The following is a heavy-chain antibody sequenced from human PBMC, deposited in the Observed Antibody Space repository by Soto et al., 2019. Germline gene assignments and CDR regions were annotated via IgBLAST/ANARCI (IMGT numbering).Heavy chain of an antibody. CDR2: IKQDGSDI. J-gene: IGHJ4*02. CDR3: AREKCTTNSCALPDF. Sequence: GGSLRLSCTASGFTFSNYWMTWIRQAPGKGLQWVANIKQDGSDIYYVDSVKGRFTISRDNTKNALYLQMNDLRAEDTAVYYCAREKCTTNSCALPDFWGQGTLVTVSS. V-gene: IGHV3-7*01. CDR1: GFTFSNYW. D-gene: IGHD2-8*01.